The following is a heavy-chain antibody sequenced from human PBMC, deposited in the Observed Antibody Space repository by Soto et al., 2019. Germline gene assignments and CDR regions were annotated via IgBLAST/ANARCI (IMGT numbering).Heavy chain of an antibody. V-gene: IGHV3-49*04. CDR3: TTDSTIAVRPPYDY. J-gene: IGHJ4*02. D-gene: IGHD6-6*01. Sequence: GGSLRLSCTASGFTFGDYAMSWVRRAPGKGLEWVGFIRSKAYGGTTEYAASVKGRFTISRDDSKSIAYLQMNSLKTEDTAVYYCTTDSTIAVRPPYDYWGQGTPVTVSS. CDR1: GFTFGDYA. CDR2: IRSKAYGGTT.